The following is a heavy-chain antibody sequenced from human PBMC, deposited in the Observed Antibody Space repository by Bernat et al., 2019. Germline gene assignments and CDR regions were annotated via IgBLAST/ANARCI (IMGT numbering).Heavy chain of an antibody. J-gene: IGHJ4*02. CDR3: ARPQYYYDSSGGVGY. CDR1: GFTFSSYG. Sequence: VQLVESGGGVVQPGRSLRLSCAASGFTFSSYGMHWVRQDPGKGLEWVSSISSSSSYIYYADSVKGRFTISRDNAKNSLYLQMNSLRAEDTAVYYCARPQYYYDSSGGVGYWGQGTLVTVSS. CDR2: ISSSSSYI. D-gene: IGHD3-22*01. V-gene: IGHV3-21*01.